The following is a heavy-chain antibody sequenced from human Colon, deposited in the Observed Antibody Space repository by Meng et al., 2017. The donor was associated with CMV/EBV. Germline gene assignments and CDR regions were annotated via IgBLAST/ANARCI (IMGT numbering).Heavy chain of an antibody. D-gene: IGHD2-2*02. CDR2: IYHSGST. CDR3: ARVHAGLGYCSSTSCYKGIYYYYGMDV. V-gene: IGHV4-38-2*02. Sequence: SETLSLTCTVSGYSISSGYYWGWIRQPPGKGLEWIGSIYHSGSTYYNPSLKSRVTISIDTSKNQFSLKLSSVTAADTAVYYCARVHAGLGYCSSTSCYKGIYYYYGMDVWGQGTTVTRLL. J-gene: IGHJ6*02. CDR1: GYSISSGYY.